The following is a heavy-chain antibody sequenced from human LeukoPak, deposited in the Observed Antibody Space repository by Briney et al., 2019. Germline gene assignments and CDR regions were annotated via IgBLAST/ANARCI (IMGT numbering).Heavy chain of an antibody. CDR3: ARGEAAAGTGYYFDY. J-gene: IGHJ4*02. CDR2: INHSGST. Sequence: SETLSLTCAVYGGSFSGYYWSWIRQPPGKGLEWIGEINHSGSTNYNPSLKSRVTISVDTSKNQSSLKLSSVTAADTAVYYCARGEAAAGTGYYFDYWGQGTLVTVSS. CDR1: GGSFSGYY. D-gene: IGHD6-13*01. V-gene: IGHV4-34*01.